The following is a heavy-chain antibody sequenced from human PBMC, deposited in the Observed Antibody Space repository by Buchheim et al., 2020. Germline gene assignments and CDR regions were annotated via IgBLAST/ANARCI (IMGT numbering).Heavy chain of an antibody. Sequence: QVQLVQSGAEVKKPGSSVKVSCKASGGTFSSYAISWVRQAPGQGLEWMGRIIPILGIANYAQKFQGRVTITADKSTSTDYMELSSLRSEDTAVYYCARENLGSIAARRVYYYYGMDVWGQGTT. CDR2: IIPILGIA. CDR3: ARENLGSIAARRVYYYYGMDV. CDR1: GGTFSSYA. V-gene: IGHV1-69*04. D-gene: IGHD6-6*01. J-gene: IGHJ6*02.